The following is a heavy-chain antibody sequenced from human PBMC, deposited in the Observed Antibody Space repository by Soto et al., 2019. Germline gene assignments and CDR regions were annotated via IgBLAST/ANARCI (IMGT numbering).Heavy chain of an antibody. CDR3: ARVTPGNNLYYFSGLDF. CDR2: ISYEGINT. V-gene: IGHV3-30-3*01. Sequence: PGGSLRLSCVASGFTFDTYGIHWVRQAPGKGLQWVALISYEGINTYYADSVRGRFTISRDNSKNTLYLQMNTLRPEDTGLYYCARVTPGNNLYYFSGLDFWGQGTSVTVSS. J-gene: IGHJ6*02. D-gene: IGHD1-1*01. CDR1: GFTFDTYG.